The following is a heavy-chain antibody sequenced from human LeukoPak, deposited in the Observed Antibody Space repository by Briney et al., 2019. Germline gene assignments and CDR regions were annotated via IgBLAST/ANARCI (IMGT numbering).Heavy chain of an antibody. CDR2: IIPIFGTA. Sequence: ASVKVSCKASGGTFSSYAISWVRQAPGQGLEWMGGIIPIFGTANYAQKFQGRVTITADESTSTAYMELSSLRAEDTAVYYCAREAYDYVWGSYRRLGYWGQGTLVTVSS. J-gene: IGHJ4*02. D-gene: IGHD3-16*02. V-gene: IGHV1-69*01. CDR1: GGTFSSYA. CDR3: AREAYDYVWGSYRRLGY.